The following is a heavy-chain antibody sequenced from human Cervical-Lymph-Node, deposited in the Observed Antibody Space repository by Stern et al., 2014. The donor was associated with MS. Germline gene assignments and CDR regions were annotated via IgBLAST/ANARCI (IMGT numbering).Heavy chain of an antibody. CDR3: ARDDAVGATRYHYAMDV. CDR2: IYNSGST. J-gene: IGHJ6*02. V-gene: IGHV4-61*02. D-gene: IGHD1-26*01. Sequence: VQLLESGPGLVKPSQTLALTCTVSGGPIGSGTYYWSWIRQPAGKGLEWIGRIYNSGSTSYNPSLKSLVTMSPDTSKHPFLLQLSSGTAADTAVYYCARDDAVGATRYHYAMDVWGQGTTVTVSS. CDR1: GGPIGSGTYY.